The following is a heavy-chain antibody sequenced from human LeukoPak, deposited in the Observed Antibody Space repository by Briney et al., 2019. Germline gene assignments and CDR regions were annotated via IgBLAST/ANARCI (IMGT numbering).Heavy chain of an antibody. V-gene: IGHV3-21*01. J-gene: IGHJ4*02. D-gene: IGHD1-26*01. CDR2: ISSSSSYI. CDR3: ARGREILGY. Sequence: GGSLRLSCAPSGFTLSRYSMNWVRPAPGKGLEWVSSISSSSSYIYYADSVKGRFTISRDNAKNTLYLQRNSLRAEDTAVYYCARGREILGYWGQGTLVTVSS. CDR1: GFTLSRYS.